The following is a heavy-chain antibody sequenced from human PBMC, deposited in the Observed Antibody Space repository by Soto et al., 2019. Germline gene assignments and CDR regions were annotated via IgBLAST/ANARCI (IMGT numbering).Heavy chain of an antibody. D-gene: IGHD2-15*01. CDR2: IYYSGRT. CDR3: ARLGYCSGGSCYSSYYYGMDV. V-gene: IGHV4-39*01. J-gene: IGHJ6*02. Sequence: SQTRSLTCTVSGGSISSSSYYWDWIRQPPGKGLEGIGSIYYSGRTYYNPSLKSRVTISVDTSKNQFSLKLSSVTAADTAVYYCARLGYCSGGSCYSSYYYGMDVWGQGTTVTVSS. CDR1: GGSISSSSYY.